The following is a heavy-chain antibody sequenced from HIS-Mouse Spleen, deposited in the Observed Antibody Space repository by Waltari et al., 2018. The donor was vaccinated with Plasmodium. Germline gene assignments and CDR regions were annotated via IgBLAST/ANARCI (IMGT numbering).Heavy chain of an antibody. J-gene: IGHJ4*02. CDR3: AKSSKGTGDLWDY. CDR1: GFSFRRHA. D-gene: IGHD7-27*01. CDR2: ISGSGGST. V-gene: IGHV3-23*01. Sequence: EVQLLESGGGLVQPGGSLRLSLSASGFSFRRHAVHWVRLAPGKGREWVSAISGSGGSTYYADSVKGRFTISRDNSKNTLYLQMNSLRAEDTAVYYCAKSSKGTGDLWDYWGQGTLVTVSS.